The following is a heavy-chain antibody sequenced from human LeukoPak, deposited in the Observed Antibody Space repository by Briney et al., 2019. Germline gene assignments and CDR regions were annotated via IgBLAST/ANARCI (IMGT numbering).Heavy chain of an antibody. D-gene: IGHD1-1*01. V-gene: IGHV3-48*01. CDR2: ISSSSSTI. CDR3: ARDSIYQTGTLFDY. J-gene: IGHJ4*02. Sequence: GGSLRLSCAASGFTFSSYSMNWVRQAPGKGLEWVSYISSSSSTIYYADSVKGRFTISRDNAKNSLYLQMNSLRAEDTAVYYCARDSIYQTGTLFDYWGQGTLVTVSS. CDR1: GFTFSSYS.